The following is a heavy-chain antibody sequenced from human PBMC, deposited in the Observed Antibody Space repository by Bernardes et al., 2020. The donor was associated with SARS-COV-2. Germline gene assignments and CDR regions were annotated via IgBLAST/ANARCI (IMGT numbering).Heavy chain of an antibody. CDR1: GYSFTSYC. CDR2: IYPGDSDT. J-gene: IGHJ5*02. CDR3: ARLCRTGTTVSWFDP. D-gene: IGHD1-1*01. V-gene: IGHV5-51*01. Sequence: GESLNISCRGSGYSFTSYCIAWVRQMPGTGLEWMGIIYPGDSDTRYSPSFQGQVTISVDKSISTAYLQWRSLNASDTAMYYCARLCRTGTTVSWFDPWGQGTLVTVSS.